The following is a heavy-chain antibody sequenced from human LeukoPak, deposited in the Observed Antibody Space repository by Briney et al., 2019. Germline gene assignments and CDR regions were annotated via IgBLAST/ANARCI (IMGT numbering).Heavy chain of an antibody. V-gene: IGHV3-23*01. D-gene: IGHD6-13*01. Sequence: GGSLRLSCAASGFTFSSYAMSWVRQAPGKGLEWVSAISGSGGSTYYADSVKGRFTISRDNSKNTLYLQMNSLRAEDTAVYYCANRNAPGIAGYWGQGTLVAVSS. CDR2: ISGSGGST. CDR3: ANRNAPGIAGY. J-gene: IGHJ4*02. CDR1: GFTFSSYA.